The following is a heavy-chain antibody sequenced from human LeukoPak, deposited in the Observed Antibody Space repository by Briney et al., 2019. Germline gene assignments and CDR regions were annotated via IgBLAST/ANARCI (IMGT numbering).Heavy chain of an antibody. CDR1: GFTFSSYA. J-gene: IGHJ4*02. V-gene: IGHV3-7*01. CDR2: IKQDGSEK. D-gene: IGHD3-16*01. Sequence: TGGSLRLSCAASGFTFSSYAMSWVRQAPGKGREGVANIKQDGSEKDYVDSVKGRFTISRDNAKNSLYLQMNSLRAEDTAVYYCARDRHVWGSYSYFDYWGQGTLVTVSS. CDR3: ARDRHVWGSYSYFDY.